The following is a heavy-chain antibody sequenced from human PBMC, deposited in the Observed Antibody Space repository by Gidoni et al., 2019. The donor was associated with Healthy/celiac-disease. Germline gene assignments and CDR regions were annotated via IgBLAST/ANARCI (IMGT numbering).Heavy chain of an antibody. CDR1: GGTFSSYT. Sequence: QVQLVQSGAEVKKPGSSVKVSCKASGGTFSSYTISWVRQAPGQGLEWMGRIIPILGIANYAQKFQGRVTITADKSTSTAYMELSSLRSEDTAVYYCAREHGYYYDSSGYSLDYWGQGTLVTVSS. V-gene: IGHV1-69*08. D-gene: IGHD3-22*01. J-gene: IGHJ4*02. CDR2: IIPILGIA. CDR3: AREHGYYYDSSGYSLDY.